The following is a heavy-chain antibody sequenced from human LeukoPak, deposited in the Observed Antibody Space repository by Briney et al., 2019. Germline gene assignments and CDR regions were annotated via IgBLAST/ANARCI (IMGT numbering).Heavy chain of an antibody. CDR2: IIPIFGTA. J-gene: IGHJ3*02. CDR3: AREWELYHGAFDI. V-gene: IGHV1-69*05. Sequence: SVKVSCKASGGTFSSYAISWVRQAPGQGLEWMGGIIPIFGTANYAQKFQGRITITTDESTSTAYMELSSLRSEDTAVYYCAREWELYHGAFDIWGQGTMVTVSS. D-gene: IGHD1-26*01. CDR1: GGTFSSYA.